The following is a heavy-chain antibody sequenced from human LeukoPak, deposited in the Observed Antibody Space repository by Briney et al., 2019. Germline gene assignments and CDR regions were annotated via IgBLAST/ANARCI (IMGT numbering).Heavy chain of an antibody. CDR3: ASLNLEELSFDY. Sequence: SETLSLTCTVSGGSISSSYWSWIRQPPGKGLEWIGYAYYSGNINYNPSLKSRVIISLDQSKKQFSLRLRPVTAADTAVYYCASLNLEELSFDYWGQGTRVTVSS. J-gene: IGHJ4*02. CDR1: GGSISSSY. CDR2: AYYSGNI. D-gene: IGHD3-3*01. V-gene: IGHV4-59*01.